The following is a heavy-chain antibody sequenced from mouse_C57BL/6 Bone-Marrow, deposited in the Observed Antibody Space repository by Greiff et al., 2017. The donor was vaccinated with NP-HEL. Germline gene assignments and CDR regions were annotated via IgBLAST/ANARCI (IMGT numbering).Heavy chain of an antibody. Sequence: EVKLQESGPELVKPGASVKIPCKASGYTFTDYNMDWVKQSHGKSLEWIGDINPNNGGTIYNQKFKGKATLTVDKSSSTAYMERRSLTSEDTAVYYCARFVGDGYPAWFAYWGQGTLVTVSA. CDR1: GYTFTDYN. CDR3: ARFVGDGYPAWFAY. D-gene: IGHD2-3*01. V-gene: IGHV1-18*01. J-gene: IGHJ3*01. CDR2: INPNNGGT.